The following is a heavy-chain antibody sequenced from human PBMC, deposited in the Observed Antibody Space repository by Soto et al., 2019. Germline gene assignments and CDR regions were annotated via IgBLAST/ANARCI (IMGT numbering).Heavy chain of an antibody. CDR1: CYSIISGYY. J-gene: IGHJ5*02. V-gene: IGHV4-38-2*01. D-gene: IGHD6-19*01. CDR3: ARGVWSGVAGLNWFDP. Sequence: SETMSLRCAFSCYSIISGYYSGWIRQPPGKGLEWIGSIYHSGSTYYNPSLKNRVTISVDTSKNQSSLKLSSVTAADTAVYYCARGVWSGVAGLNWFDPWGQGTLVTVSS. CDR2: IYHSGST.